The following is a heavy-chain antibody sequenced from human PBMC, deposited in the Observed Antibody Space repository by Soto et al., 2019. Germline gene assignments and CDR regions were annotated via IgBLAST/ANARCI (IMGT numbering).Heavy chain of an antibody. CDR2: ISSSSSTI. Sequence: VGSLRLSCAASGLTFSSYSMNWVRQAPGKGLEWVSYISSSSSTIYYADSVKGRFTISRDNAKNSLYLQMNSLRAEDTAVYYCAKQPASIRTFDYWGQGALVTVSS. D-gene: IGHD2-2*01. CDR3: AKQPASIRTFDY. J-gene: IGHJ4*02. V-gene: IGHV3-48*01. CDR1: GLTFSSYS.